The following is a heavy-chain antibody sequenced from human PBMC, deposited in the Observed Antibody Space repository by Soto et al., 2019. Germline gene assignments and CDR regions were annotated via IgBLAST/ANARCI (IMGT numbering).Heavy chain of an antibody. V-gene: IGHV4-34*01. CDR1: GGSFSGYY. D-gene: IGHD2-2*03. CDR3: AIGSAGYCSSTSCYFNYYYYMDV. CDR2: INHSGST. Sequence: PSETLSLTCAVYGGSFSGYYWSWIRQPPGKGLEWIGEINHSGSTNYNPSLKSRVTISVDTSKNQFSLKLSSVTAADTAVYYCAIGSAGYCSSTSCYFNYYYYMDVWGKGTTVTVSS. J-gene: IGHJ6*03.